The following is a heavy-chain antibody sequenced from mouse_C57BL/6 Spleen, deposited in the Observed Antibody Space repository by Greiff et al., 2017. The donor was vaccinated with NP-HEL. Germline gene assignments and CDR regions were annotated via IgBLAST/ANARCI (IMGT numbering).Heavy chain of an antibody. V-gene: IGHV1-52*01. CDR3: ARSVGYYGSSYVKYFDV. J-gene: IGHJ1*03. CDR1: GYTFTSYW. Sequence: VQLQQPGAELVRPGSSVKLSCKASGYTFTSYWMHWVKQRPIQGLEWIGNIDPSDSETHYNQKFKDKATLTVDKSSSTAYMQLSSLTSENSAVYYCARSVGYYGSSYVKYFDVWGTGTTVTVSS. CDR2: IDPSDSET. D-gene: IGHD1-1*01.